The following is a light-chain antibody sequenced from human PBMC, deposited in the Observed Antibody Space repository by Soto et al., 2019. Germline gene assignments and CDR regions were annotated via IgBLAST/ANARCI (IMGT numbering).Light chain of an antibody. J-gene: IGLJ2*01. CDR2: SNN. V-gene: IGLV1-44*01. CDR3: AAWDVSLNGVV. CDR1: SSDIGSNT. Sequence: QLVLTQPPSASGTPGQRVTISCSGSSSDIGSNTVHWYQQVPGTTPKLLIYSNNQRPSGVPDRFSGSKSGTSASLAISGLQSEDEADYYCAAWDVSLNGVVFGGGTKVTVL.